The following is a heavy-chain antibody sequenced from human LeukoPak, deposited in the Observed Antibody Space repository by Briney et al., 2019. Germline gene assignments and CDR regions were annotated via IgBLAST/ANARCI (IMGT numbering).Heavy chain of an antibody. Sequence: GSLRLSCAASGFSVSSNYMSWVRQAPGKGLEWVSVIYADGGRYYADSVKGRFTISRDNSKNTLYLQMNSLRVEDTAIYYCTRGMLRQPPDYWGQGMLVTVSS. CDR3: TRGMLRQPPDY. D-gene: IGHD3-10*02. V-gene: IGHV3-66*02. CDR2: IYADGGR. CDR1: GFSVSSNY. J-gene: IGHJ4*02.